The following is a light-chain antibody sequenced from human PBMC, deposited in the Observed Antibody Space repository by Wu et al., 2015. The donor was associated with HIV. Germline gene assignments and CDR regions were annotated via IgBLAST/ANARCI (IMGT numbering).Light chain of an antibody. CDR2: KAS. Sequence: DIQMTQSPSTLSTSVGDRVTITCRASQSIGTWLAWYQQKPGKAPKLLIYKASRLETGVPSRFSGSGSGTEFTLTINSLQPDDFATYYCLQYSDYFRTFGQGTKVEIK. CDR1: QSIGTW. CDR3: LQYSDYFRT. V-gene: IGKV1-5*03. J-gene: IGKJ1*01.